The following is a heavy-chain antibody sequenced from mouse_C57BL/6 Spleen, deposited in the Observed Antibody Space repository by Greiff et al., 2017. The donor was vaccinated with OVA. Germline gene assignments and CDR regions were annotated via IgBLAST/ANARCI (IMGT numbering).Heavy chain of an antibody. CDR3: ARENYYSASFDY. J-gene: IGHJ2*01. CDR1: GYTFTSYW. Sequence: VQLQQPGAELVKPGASVKLSCKASGYTFTSYWMHWVKQRPGQGLEWIGMIHPNSGSTNYNEKFKSKATLTVDKSSSTAYMQLSSLTSEDSAVYNCARENYYSASFDYWGQGTTLTVSS. V-gene: IGHV1-64*01. D-gene: IGHD2-12*01. CDR2: IHPNSGST.